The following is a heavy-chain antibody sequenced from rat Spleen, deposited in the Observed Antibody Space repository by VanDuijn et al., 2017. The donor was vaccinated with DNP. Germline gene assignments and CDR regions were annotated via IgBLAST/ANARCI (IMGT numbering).Heavy chain of an antibody. V-gene: IGHV5-19*01. J-gene: IGHJ3*01. CDR3: TRHQYYDGTYYNWFAY. Sequence: EVQLVESGGGLVQPGRSLKLSCAASGFTFSNYGMHWIRQAPTKGLEWVASISDSGGFTCYRDSVKGRFAISRDNAKSTLYLQLNSLRSEDTASYYCTRHQYYDGTYYNWFAYWGQGTLVTVSS. CDR1: GFTFSNYG. CDR2: ISDSGGFT. D-gene: IGHD1-12*02.